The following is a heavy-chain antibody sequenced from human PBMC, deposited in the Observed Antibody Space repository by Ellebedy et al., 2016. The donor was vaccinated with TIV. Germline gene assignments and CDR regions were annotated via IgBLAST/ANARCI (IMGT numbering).Heavy chain of an antibody. CDR2: IIPTFGTP. V-gene: IGHV1-69*13. D-gene: IGHD4-17*01. Sequence: ASVKVSCKASGGTFSTYTFTWVRQAPGQGLEWMGGIIPTFGTPNYAQRFQGRVTITADESTTTAYMELSSLKSEDTAVYYCTRGRRGDPGVTGVTTFDYWGQGTLVTVSS. J-gene: IGHJ4*02. CDR1: GGTFSTYT. CDR3: TRGRRGDPGVTGVTTFDY.